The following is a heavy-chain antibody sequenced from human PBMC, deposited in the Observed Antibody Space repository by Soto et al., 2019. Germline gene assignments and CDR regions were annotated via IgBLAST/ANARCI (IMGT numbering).Heavy chain of an antibody. V-gene: IGHV2-5*01. CDR3: AHGSGWLFDY. Sequence: QITLKESGPTLVNPTQTPTLTCTFSGFSLTTSAVGVGWIRQPPGKGLEWLALLYWNDDNKYSPSLRNRLTLTKDTSKNQVVLTMTNMDPADTATYYCAHGSGWLFDYWGQGTLVTVSS. D-gene: IGHD6-19*01. CDR2: LYWNDDN. CDR1: GFSLTTSAVG. J-gene: IGHJ4*02.